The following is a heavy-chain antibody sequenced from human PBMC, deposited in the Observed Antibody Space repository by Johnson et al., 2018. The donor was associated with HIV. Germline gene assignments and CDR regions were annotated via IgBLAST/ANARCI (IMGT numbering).Heavy chain of an antibody. CDR2: ITGSSGST. D-gene: IGHD1-26*01. V-gene: IGHV3-23*04. J-gene: IGHJ3*02. CDR1: GFTFSSYA. CDR3: AREVSLRVGATLPPSYAFDI. Sequence: VQLVESGGGLVQPGGSLRLSCAASGFTFSSYAMSWVRQAPGTGLEWVSTITGSSGSTYYADSVKGRFTISSDNSKNTLFLQMNSLGAEDTALYYCAREVSLRVGATLPPSYAFDIWGQGTLVSVSS.